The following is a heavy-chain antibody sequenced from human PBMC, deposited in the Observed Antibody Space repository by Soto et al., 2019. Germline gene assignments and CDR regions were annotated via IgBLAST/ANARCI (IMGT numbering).Heavy chain of an antibody. CDR2: IYYSGGT. Sequence: SETLSLTCTFSGGSINTDYYWSWIRQPPGKGLEWIGHIYYSGGTFYSPSLKSRLALSVDTSKNQFSLRLSSVTAADTAVYYCARDTAAKYSHSHSSYPHFEPWGQGTLVTVSS. CDR1: GGSINTDYY. V-gene: IGHV4-30-4*02. CDR3: ARDTAAKYSHSHSSYPHFEP. J-gene: IGHJ5*02. D-gene: IGHD3-22*01.